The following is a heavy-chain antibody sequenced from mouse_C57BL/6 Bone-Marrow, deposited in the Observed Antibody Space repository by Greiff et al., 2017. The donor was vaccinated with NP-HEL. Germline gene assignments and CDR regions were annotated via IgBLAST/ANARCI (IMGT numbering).Heavy chain of an antibody. V-gene: IGHV2-2*01. CDR1: GFSLTSYG. CDR3: ARGDDGYWFAY. D-gene: IGHD2-3*01. Sequence: VKLMESGPGLVQPSQSLSITCTVSGFSLTSYGVHWVRQSPGKGLEWLGVIWSGGITDYNAAFISRLSISKDNSKSQVFFKMNSLQADDTAIYYCARGDDGYWFAYWGQGTLVTVSA. CDR2: IWSGGIT. J-gene: IGHJ3*01.